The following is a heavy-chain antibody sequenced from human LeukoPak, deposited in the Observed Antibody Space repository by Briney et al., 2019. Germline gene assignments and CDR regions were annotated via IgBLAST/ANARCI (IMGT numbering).Heavy chain of an antibody. V-gene: IGHV4-4*07. CDR2: IYTSGST. J-gene: IGHJ4*02. CDR3: ASHPVPAAKGYYFDY. Sequence: SETLSLTCTVSGGSISSYYWSWIRQPAGKGLEWIGRIYTSGSTNYNPSLKSRVTISVDTSKNQFSLKLSSVTAADTAVYYCASHPVPAAKGYYFDYWGQGTLVTVSS. CDR1: GGSISSYY. D-gene: IGHD2-2*01.